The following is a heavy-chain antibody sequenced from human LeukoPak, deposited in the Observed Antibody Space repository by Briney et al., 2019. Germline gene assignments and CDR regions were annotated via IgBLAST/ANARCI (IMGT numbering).Heavy chain of an antibody. D-gene: IGHD1-14*01. CDR2: IYYSGST. CDR1: GFTFSNAW. CDR3: ARAPSDYSNHFPFDY. Sequence: GSLRLSCAASGFTFSNAWMSWIRQPPGKGLEWIGYIYYSGSTNYNPSLKSRVTISVDTSKNQFSLKLSSVTAADTAVYYCARAPSDYSNHFPFDYWGQGTLVTVSS. J-gene: IGHJ4*02. V-gene: IGHV4-59*01.